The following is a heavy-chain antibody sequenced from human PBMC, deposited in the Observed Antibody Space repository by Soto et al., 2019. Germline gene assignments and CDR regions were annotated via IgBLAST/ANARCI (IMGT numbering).Heavy chain of an antibody. D-gene: IGHD3-10*01. CDR1: GGTFSRHS. CDR3: ARDLTSVRGS. V-gene: IGHV1-69*01. Sequence: QVQMVQSGAEVKKPGSSARVSCKVSGGTFSRHSISWVRQAPGQGLEWMGGIIPIFDATQYAQKFQGRLTITADESTTTFHMDLSVLRPEDTAIYDCARDLTSVRGSWGQGTLVTVS. J-gene: IGHJ4*02. CDR2: IIPIFDAT.